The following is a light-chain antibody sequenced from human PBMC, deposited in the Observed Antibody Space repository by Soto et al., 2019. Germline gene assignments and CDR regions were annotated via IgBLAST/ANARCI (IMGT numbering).Light chain of an antibody. J-gene: IGKJ4*01. CDR2: AAS. V-gene: IGKV1-9*01. CDR3: QQLNSYPLT. Sequence: IQLTQSPSSLSASVGDRVTITCRASQGISSYLAWYQQKPGKAPKLLIYAASTLQSGVPSRFSSSGSWTDFTLTISSLQHEDFATYYCQQLNSYPLTFGGGTKVDNK. CDR1: QGISSY.